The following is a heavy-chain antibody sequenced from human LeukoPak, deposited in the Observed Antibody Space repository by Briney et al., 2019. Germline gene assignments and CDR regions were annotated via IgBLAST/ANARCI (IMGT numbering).Heavy chain of an antibody. CDR3: TTGPSIAVAGAPVDY. CDR1: GFTFSSAW. CDR2: IKSKTDGGTT. D-gene: IGHD6-19*01. Sequence: GESLRLSCAASGFTFSSAWMSWVRQAPGKGLEWVGRIKSKTDGGTTDYAAPAKGRFTISRDDSKNTLYLQMNSLKTEDTAVYYCTTGPSIAVAGAPVDYWGQGTLVTVSS. V-gene: IGHV3-15*01. J-gene: IGHJ4*02.